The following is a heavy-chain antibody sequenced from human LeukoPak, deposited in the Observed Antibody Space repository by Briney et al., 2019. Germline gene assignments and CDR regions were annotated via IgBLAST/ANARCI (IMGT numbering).Heavy chain of an antibody. CDR1: GVSISSYY. J-gene: IGHJ4*02. Sequence: SETLSLTCTVSGVSISSYYWSWIRQPAGKGVEWIGRIYSTGSTNYNPSLKSRVTMSVDTSKNQFSLRLRSVTAADPAVYYCARQIASAGTAGFDFWGQGALVTVSS. D-gene: IGHD6-13*01. V-gene: IGHV4-4*07. CDR3: ARQIASAGTAGFDF. CDR2: IYSTGST.